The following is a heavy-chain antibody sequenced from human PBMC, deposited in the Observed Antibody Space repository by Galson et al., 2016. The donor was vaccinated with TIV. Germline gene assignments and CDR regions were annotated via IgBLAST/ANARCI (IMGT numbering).Heavy chain of an antibody. Sequence: SVKVSCKASGGTFSSSVFSWVRQAPGQGLEWMGGIVPLFGTTNFAQKFQGRVTMTEDSSTDTAYMDLRSLRSEDTAVYFCATSLDYSQIFDYWGHGTLVTVSS. V-gene: IGHV1-69*13. D-gene: IGHD4-11*01. CDR3: ATSLDYSQIFDY. CDR1: GGTFSSSV. CDR2: IVPLFGTT. J-gene: IGHJ4*01.